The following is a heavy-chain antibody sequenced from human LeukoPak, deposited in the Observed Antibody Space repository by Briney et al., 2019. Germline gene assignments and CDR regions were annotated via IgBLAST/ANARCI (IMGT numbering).Heavy chain of an antibody. D-gene: IGHD3-3*01. CDR3: ARWGRITIFGVVEHDAFDI. V-gene: IGHV4-30-2*01. CDR1: GGSISSGDYY. J-gene: IGHJ3*02. Sequence: SETLSLTCTVSGGSISSGDYYWSWIRQPPGKGLEWIGYIYHSGSTYYNPSLKSRVTISVDRSKNQFSLKLSSVTAADTAVYYCARWGRITIFGVVEHDAFDIWGQGTMVTVSS. CDR2: IYHSGST.